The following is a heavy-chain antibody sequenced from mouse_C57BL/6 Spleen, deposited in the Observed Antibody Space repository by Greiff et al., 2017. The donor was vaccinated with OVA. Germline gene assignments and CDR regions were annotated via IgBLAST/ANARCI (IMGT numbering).Heavy chain of an antibody. V-gene: IGHV1-82*01. Sequence: QVQLQQSGPELVKPGASVKISCKASGYAFSSSWMNWVKQRPGKGLEWIGRIYPGDGDTNYNGKFKGKATLTADKSSSTAYMQLSSLTSEDSAVYFCASGRDAMDYWGQGTSVTVSS. J-gene: IGHJ4*01. CDR2: IYPGDGDT. CDR1: GYAFSSSW. CDR3: ASGRDAMDY. D-gene: IGHD3-3*01.